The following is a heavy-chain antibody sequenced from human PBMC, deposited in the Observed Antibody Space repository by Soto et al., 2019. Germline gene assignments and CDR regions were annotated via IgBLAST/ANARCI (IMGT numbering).Heavy chain of an antibody. D-gene: IGHD4-17*01. CDR2: IIPIFGTA. J-gene: IGHJ4*02. Sequence: QVQLVQSGAEVKKPGSSVKVSCKDSGGTFRSYAISWVRQAPGQGLEWMGGIIPIFGTANYAQKFQGRVTITADESTITAYIELSILRSEDTAAYYCARVKAWNYGDINLVYWGQGTLVTVSS. CDR1: GGTFRSYA. V-gene: IGHV1-69*01. CDR3: ARVKAWNYGDINLVY.